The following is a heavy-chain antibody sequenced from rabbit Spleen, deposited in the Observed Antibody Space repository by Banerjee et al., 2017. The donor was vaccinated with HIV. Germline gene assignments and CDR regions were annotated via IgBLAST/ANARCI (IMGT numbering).Heavy chain of an antibody. J-gene: IGHJ4*01. CDR2: IYTGNGNN. D-gene: IGHD8-1*01. V-gene: IGHV1S45*01. CDR3: TRDDGSSHYTDGSFNL. CDR1: GFSFSNGYD. Sequence: QEQLVESGGDLVKPGASLTLICTAYGFSFSNGYDMSWVRQAPGNGLEWIGFIYTGNGNNYSASGAKVRFTISKTSSTTVTLQVTRLTAAATATYFCTRDDGSSHYTDGSFNLWGPGTLVTVS.